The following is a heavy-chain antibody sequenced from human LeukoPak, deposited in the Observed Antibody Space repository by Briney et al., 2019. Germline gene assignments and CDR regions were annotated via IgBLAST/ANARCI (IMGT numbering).Heavy chain of an antibody. CDR2: INHSGST. V-gene: IGHV4-39*07. D-gene: IGHD3-3*01. J-gene: IGHJ5*02. CDR3: ARVPITIFGVELNWFDP. CDR1: GDSISSSNYY. Sequence: SETLSLTYTVSGDSISSSNYYWSWIRQPPGKGLEWIGEINHSGSTNYNPSLKSRVTISVDTSKNQFSLKLSSVTAADTAVYYCARVPITIFGVELNWFDPWGQGTLVTVSS.